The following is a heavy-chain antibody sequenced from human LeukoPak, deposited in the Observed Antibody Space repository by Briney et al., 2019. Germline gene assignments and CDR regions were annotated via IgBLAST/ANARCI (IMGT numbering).Heavy chain of an antibody. CDR3: ARVQGYCSSDTCYSEYFEH. V-gene: IGHV3-66*01. J-gene: IGHJ1*01. Sequence: GGSLRLSCAASGFTVSSIYMSWVRQAPGKGLEWVSSIYLRGDTYHADSVKGRFTISRDSSKNTLFLQMNSLRAEDTAVYYCARVQGYCSSDTCYSEYFEHWGQGTLVIVSS. D-gene: IGHD2-15*01. CDR1: GFTVSSIY. CDR2: IYLRGDT.